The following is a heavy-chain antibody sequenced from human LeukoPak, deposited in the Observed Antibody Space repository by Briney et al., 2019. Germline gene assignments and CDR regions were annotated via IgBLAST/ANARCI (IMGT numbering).Heavy chain of an antibody. D-gene: IGHD5-18*01. J-gene: IGHJ3*01. CDR3: ARRERLGYSYGRGTLDV. Sequence: GGSLRLSCVASGFIVSSNYMSWVRQAPGKGLEWVSLIDSPGTTYYADSVKGRFTISRDNSKNTLYFQVNSLRAEDTAVYYCARRERLGYSYGRGTLDVWGQGTMVTVSS. CDR1: GFIVSSNY. V-gene: IGHV3-66*01. CDR2: IDSPGTT.